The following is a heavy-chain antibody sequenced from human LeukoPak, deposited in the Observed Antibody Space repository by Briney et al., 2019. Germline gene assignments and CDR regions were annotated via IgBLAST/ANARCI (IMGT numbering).Heavy chain of an antibody. V-gene: IGHV3-23*01. CDR2: IFPSGGEI. J-gene: IGHJ4*02. Sequence: GGSLRLSCAASGFTFSTFAMIWVRQPPGKGLEWVSSIFPSGGEIHYADPVRGRFTISRDNSKGTLSLQMNSLRAEDTAIYYCATYRQVLLPFESWGQGTLVTVSS. CDR3: ATYRQVLLPFES. CDR1: GFTFSTFA. D-gene: IGHD2-8*02.